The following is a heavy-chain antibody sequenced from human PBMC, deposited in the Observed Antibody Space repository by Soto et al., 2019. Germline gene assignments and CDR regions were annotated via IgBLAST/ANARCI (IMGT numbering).Heavy chain of an antibody. D-gene: IGHD5-12*01. CDR1: GGSISSYY. CDR3: ARHRDGYNYWFDP. J-gene: IGHJ5*02. V-gene: IGHV4-59*01. Sequence: PSETLSLTCTVSGGSISSYYWSWIRQPPRKGLEWIGYIYYSGSTNYNPSLKSRVTISVDTSKNQFSLKLSSVTAADTAVYYCARHRDGYNYWFDPWGQGTLVTVSS. CDR2: IYYSGST.